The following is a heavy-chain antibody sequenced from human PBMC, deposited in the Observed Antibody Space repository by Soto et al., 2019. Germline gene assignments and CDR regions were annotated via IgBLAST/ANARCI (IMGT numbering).Heavy chain of an antibody. CDR3: ARGGYYYYGMDV. V-gene: IGHV4-59*01. J-gene: IGHJ6*02. CDR2: IYYSGST. D-gene: IGHD3-16*01. CDR1: GGSISSYY. Sequence: SETLSLTCTVSGGSISSYYWSWIRQPPGKGLEWIGYIYYSGSTNYNPSLKSRVTISVDTSKNQFSLKLSSVTAADTAVYYCARGGYYYYGMDVWGQGTTVTVAS.